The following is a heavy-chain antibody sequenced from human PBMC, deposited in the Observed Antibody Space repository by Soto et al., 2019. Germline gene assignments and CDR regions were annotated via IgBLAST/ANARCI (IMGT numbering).Heavy chain of an antibody. CDR3: ARHPSHSNSSGFYYYGMDV. J-gene: IGHJ6*02. CDR1: GHNLTYYW. D-gene: IGHD6-6*01. Sequence: PVASVKSSGLRSGHNLTYYWLGWVRQMPWKGLEWMGIIYPVDSDARYSPSFQGQVTISADKSISTAYLQWSSLEASDTAMYYCARHPSHSNSSGFYYYGMDVWGQGITVTVS. V-gene: IGHV5-51*01. CDR2: IYPVDSDA.